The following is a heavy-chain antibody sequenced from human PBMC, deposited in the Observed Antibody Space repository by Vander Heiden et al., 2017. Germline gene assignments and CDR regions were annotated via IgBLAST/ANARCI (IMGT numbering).Heavy chain of an antibody. CDR3: ARDIGSYPVDP. Sequence: QLVQSGAEVKKPGASVQVSCKASGNTVTSYAMHWVRQAPGQRLEWMGWINAGNGNTKYSQKFQGRVTITRDTSASTAYMELSSLRSEDTAVYYCARDIGSYPVDPWGQGTLVTVSS. CDR2: INAGNGNT. J-gene: IGHJ5*02. D-gene: IGHD1-26*01. V-gene: IGHV1-3*01. CDR1: GNTVTSYA.